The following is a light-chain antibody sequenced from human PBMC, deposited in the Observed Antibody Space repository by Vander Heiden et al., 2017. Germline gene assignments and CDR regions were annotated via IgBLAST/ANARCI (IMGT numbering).Light chain of an antibody. V-gene: IGKV3-11*01. J-gene: IGKJ2*01. CDR1: QSVKTG. CDR3: QHRSNWPHT. Sequence: ETVLTQSPATLSLSPGEGATLSCRASQSVKTGLAWYQHKAGQSPRLLIYDASKRAADISARFSGSGSGTDFTLTISSLEPEDSAVYYCQHRSNWPHTFGQGTKVEIK. CDR2: DAS.